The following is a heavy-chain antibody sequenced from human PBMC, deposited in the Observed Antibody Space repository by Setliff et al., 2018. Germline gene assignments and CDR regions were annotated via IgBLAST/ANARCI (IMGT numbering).Heavy chain of an antibody. D-gene: IGHD3-10*01. J-gene: IGHJ3*02. CDR3: AKDLGSTLWFGELLSTDAFDI. Sequence: SLKISCAASGFTFSSYWMSWVRQAPGKGLEWVAVISYDGSNKYYADSVKVRFTISRDNSKNTLYLQMNSLRAEDTAVYYCAKDLGSTLWFGELLSTDAFDIWGQGTMVTVSS. CDR2: ISYDGSNK. CDR1: GFTFSSYW. V-gene: IGHV3-30*18.